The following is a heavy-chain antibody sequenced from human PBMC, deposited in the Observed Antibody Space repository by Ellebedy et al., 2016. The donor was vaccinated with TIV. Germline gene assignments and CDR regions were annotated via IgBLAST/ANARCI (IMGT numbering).Heavy chain of an antibody. CDR1: GYTFTGYY. D-gene: IGHD2-8*01. Sequence: AASVKVSCKASGYTFTGYYMHWARQAPGKGLEWMGGFDPEDGETIYAQKFQGRVTMTEDTSTDTAYMELSSLRSEDTAVYYCATDLRYCSNDVCFKRYDAFDIWGQGTMVTVSS. CDR2: FDPEDGET. V-gene: IGHV1-24*01. J-gene: IGHJ3*02. CDR3: ATDLRYCSNDVCFKRYDAFDI.